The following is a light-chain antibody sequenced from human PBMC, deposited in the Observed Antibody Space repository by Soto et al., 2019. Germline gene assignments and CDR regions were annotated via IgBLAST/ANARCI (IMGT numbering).Light chain of an antibody. CDR3: CSYAGSRWM. V-gene: IGLV2-23*02. CDR1: SDDIGSFNL. Sequence: QSALTQPASVSGPPGQSITFSCTGSSDDIGSFNLVSWYQQYPGKAPKLILYEVYKRPLGVSDRFSGSKSGSTASLTISGLQAEDEADYHCCSYAGSRWMFGGGTKLTVL. J-gene: IGLJ3*02. CDR2: EVY.